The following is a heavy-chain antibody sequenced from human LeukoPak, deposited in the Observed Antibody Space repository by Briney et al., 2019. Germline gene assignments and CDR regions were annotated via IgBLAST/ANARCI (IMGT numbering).Heavy chain of an antibody. CDR1: GYTFTGYY. CDR3: ARVLGKADFDWLLDSFGAFDI. D-gene: IGHD3-9*01. J-gene: IGHJ3*02. Sequence: GASVKVSCKASGYTFTGYYMHWVRQAPGQGLEWMGWINPNSGGTNYAQKFQGRVTMTRDTSKNQFSLKLSSVTAADTAVYYCARVLGKADFDWLLDSFGAFDIWGQGTMVTVSS. CDR2: INPNSGGT. V-gene: IGHV1-2*02.